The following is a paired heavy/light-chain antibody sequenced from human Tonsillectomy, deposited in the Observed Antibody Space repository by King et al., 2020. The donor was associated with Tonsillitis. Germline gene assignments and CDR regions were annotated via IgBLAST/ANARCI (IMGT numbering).Heavy chain of an antibody. D-gene: IGHD2-2*01. J-gene: IGHJ1*01. Sequence: QVQLQESGPGLVKPSQTLSLTCAVTGGSVSSANNYWSWIRQPAGKRLEWVGLIYPSGSTSYHPSLKSRVTISLDTSKNQFSLSLTSVTAADTAIYYCAKYTVRRTADLVQYFQDWGKGTLVTVSS. V-gene: IGHV4-61*02. CDR2: IYPSGST. CDR1: GGSVSSANNY. CDR3: AKYTVRRTADLVQYFQD.
Light chain of an antibody. J-gene: IGKJ2*01. CDR1: QSVSSN. CDR3: QQYNKWPYI. Sequence: IVMTQSPATLSVSPGERVTLSCRASQSVSSNLAWHQHKPGRAPRLLIYDASSRATGVPARFSGSWSGTEFTLTIASLQSEDFAVYYCQQYNKWPYIFGQGTKLEI. V-gene: IGKV3-15*01. CDR2: DAS.